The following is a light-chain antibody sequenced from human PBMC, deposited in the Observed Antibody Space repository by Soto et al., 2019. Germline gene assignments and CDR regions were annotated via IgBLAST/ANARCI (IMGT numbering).Light chain of an antibody. V-gene: IGKV1-5*03. J-gene: IGKJ2*01. Sequence: DIQMTQSPSTLSASVGDRVTITCRASQSINNWLAWYQRKPGEAPKLLIYKASSLESGVPSRFSGSGSGTEFTLTINGLQPDDFAIYYCQHYNSYPYTFGQGTKLEIK. CDR1: QSINNW. CDR3: QHYNSYPYT. CDR2: KAS.